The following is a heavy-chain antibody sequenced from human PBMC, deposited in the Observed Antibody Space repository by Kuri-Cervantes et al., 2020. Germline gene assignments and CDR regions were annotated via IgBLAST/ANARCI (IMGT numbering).Heavy chain of an antibody. V-gene: IGHV4-4*07. CDR2: IYTSGTT. Sequence: SETLSLTCTVSGGSISSYYWTWIRQPAGKGLEWIGRIYTSGTTKYNPSLKSRVTISVDKSKNQFSLKLSSVTAADTAIYYCARDYRRYFDYWGQGTLVTVSS. J-gene: IGHJ4*02. CDR1: GGSISSYY. CDR3: ARDYRRYFDY. D-gene: IGHD1-14*01.